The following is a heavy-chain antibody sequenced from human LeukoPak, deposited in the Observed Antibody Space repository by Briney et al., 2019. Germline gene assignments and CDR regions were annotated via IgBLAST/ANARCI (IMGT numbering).Heavy chain of an antibody. J-gene: IGHJ4*02. Sequence: PGGSLRLSCAASGFTFTSYWMFWVRQTPGKGLLWVSRINPDGSITAYADSVRGRFTISRDNAKNTLFLQMNSLRAEDTALYYCVRQRATTGDYWGQGTLVTVSS. CDR3: VRQRATTGDY. V-gene: IGHV3-74*01. CDR2: INPDGSIT. CDR1: GFTFTSYW. D-gene: IGHD1-1*01.